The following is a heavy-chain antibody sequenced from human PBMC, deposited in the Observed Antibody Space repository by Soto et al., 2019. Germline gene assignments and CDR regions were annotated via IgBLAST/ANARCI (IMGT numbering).Heavy chain of an antibody. D-gene: IGHD3-10*01. CDR3: ARGPLHYYGSGSYYDRENDYYYYGMDV. CDR1: GFTFSSYG. CDR2: IWYDGSNK. J-gene: IGHJ6*02. Sequence: GGSLRLSCAASGFTFSSYGMHWVRQAPGKGLEWVAVIWYDGSNKYYADSVKGRFTISRDNSKNTLYLQMNSLRAEDTAVYYCARGPLHYYGSGSYYDRENDYYYYGMDVWGQGTTVTVSS. V-gene: IGHV3-33*01.